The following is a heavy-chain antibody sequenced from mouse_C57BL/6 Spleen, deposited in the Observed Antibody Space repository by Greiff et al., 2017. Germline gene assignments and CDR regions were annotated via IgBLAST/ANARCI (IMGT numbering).Heavy chain of an antibody. CDR2: INPYNGGT. J-gene: IGHJ4*01. V-gene: IGHV1-19*01. D-gene: IGHD1-1*01. CDR1: GYTFTDYY. CDR3: ARSHYYGSSYVDYAMDY. Sequence: EVQLQQSGPVLVKPGASVKMSCKASGYTFTDYYMNWVKQSHGKSLEWIGVINPYNGGTSYNQKFKGKATLTVDKSSSTAYMELNSLTSEDSAVYYCARSHYYGSSYVDYAMDYWGQGTSVTVSS.